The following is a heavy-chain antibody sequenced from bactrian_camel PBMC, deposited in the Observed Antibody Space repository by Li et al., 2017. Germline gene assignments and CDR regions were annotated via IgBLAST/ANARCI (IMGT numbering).Heavy chain of an antibody. V-gene: IGHV3S42*01. CDR3: ANSLTYTGTRYNT. CDR1: GFTFSTYA. Sequence: VQLVESGGGLVQPGGSLRLSCAASGFTFSTYAMTWVRQAPGKGLEWVSVNTNGGGTTAYADSVKGRFTISRDNAKNTLYLQLNSLKTEDTAMYYCANSLTYTGTRYNTWGQGTQVTVS. J-gene: IGHJ4*01. D-gene: IGHD6*01. CDR2: NTNGGGTT.